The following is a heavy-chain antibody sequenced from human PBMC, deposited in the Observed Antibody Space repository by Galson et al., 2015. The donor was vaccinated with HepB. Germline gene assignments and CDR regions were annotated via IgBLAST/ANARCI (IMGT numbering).Heavy chain of an antibody. CDR2: INAGNGNT. D-gene: IGHD3-10*01. Sequence: SVKVSCKASGYTFTSYAMHWVRQAPGQRLEWMGWINAGNGNTKYSQKFQGRVTITRDTSASTAYMELSSLRSEDTAVYYCARGLSPSALRYPSFMVRGHNWFDPWGQGTLVTVSS. CDR3: ARGLSPSALRYPSFMVRGHNWFDP. V-gene: IGHV1-3*01. CDR1: GYTFTSYA. J-gene: IGHJ5*02.